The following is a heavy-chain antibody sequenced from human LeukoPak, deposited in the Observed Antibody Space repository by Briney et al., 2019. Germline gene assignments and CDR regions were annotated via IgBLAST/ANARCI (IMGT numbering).Heavy chain of an antibody. Sequence: GGSLRLSCAASGFTFSSYSMNWVRQAPGKGLEWVSSISSSSSYIYYADSVKGRFTISRDNAKNSLYLQMNSLRAEDTAVYYCARAAAIGFDWLLYDSGSAFDIWGQGTMVTVSS. D-gene: IGHD3-9*01. CDR3: ARAAAIGFDWLLYDSGSAFDI. CDR2: ISSSSSYI. J-gene: IGHJ3*02. V-gene: IGHV3-21*01. CDR1: GFTFSSYS.